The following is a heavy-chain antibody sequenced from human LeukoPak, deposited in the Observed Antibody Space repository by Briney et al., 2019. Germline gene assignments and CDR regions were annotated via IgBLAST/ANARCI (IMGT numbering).Heavy chain of an antibody. CDR3: AREFLTIRTYNYYMDV. CDR2: ISSTGNT. V-gene: IGHV4-4*07. D-gene: IGHD2-2*02. Sequence: SETLSLTCTVSGGSISPYFWSWIRQPAGKGLGYLGRISSTGNTNYNPSLKSRVTISVDTSKNQFSLKLSSVTAADTAVYYCAREFLTIRTYNYYMDVWGKGTTVTVSS. J-gene: IGHJ6*03. CDR1: GGSISPYF.